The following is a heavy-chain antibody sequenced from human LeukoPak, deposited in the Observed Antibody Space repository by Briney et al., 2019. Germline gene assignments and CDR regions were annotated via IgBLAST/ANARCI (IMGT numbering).Heavy chain of an antibody. D-gene: IGHD6-13*01. V-gene: IGHV3-73*01. J-gene: IGHJ4*02. CDR3: GAGYSSSGDYFDY. Sequence: PGGSLRLSCAASGFTFSDSAMHWVRQASGKGLEWVGRIRSKANNYATTYGASVKGRFTISRDDSKNTAYLQVNSLKTEDTAVYYCGAGYSSSGDYFDYWGQGTLVTVSS. CDR1: GFTFSDSA. CDR2: IRSKANNYAT.